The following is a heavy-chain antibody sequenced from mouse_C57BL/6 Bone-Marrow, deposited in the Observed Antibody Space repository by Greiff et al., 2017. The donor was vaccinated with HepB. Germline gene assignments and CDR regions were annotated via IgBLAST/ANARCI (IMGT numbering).Heavy chain of an antibody. J-gene: IGHJ2*01. CDR2: IYPRSGNT. CDR3: ARLSRFDY. V-gene: IGHV1-81*01. Sequence: QVQLQQSGAELARPGASVKLSCKASGYTFTSYGISWVKQRTGQGLEWIGEIYPRSGNTYYNEKFKGKATLTAGKSSSTAYMELRSLTSEDSAVYFCARLSRFDYWGQGTTLTVSS. CDR1: GYTFTSYG.